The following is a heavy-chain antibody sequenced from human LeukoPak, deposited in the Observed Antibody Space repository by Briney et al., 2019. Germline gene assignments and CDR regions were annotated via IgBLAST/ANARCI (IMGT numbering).Heavy chain of an antibody. CDR3: ARTPQGDNYFDY. D-gene: IGHD3-9*01. CDR2: IYSSGKT. V-gene: IGHV4-4*07. Sequence: SETLSLTCTVSGGSINTYYWTWIRQPAGKGLEWIGRIYSSGKTNYNPSLKSRVTMSVDTSNNQLSLMMTSVTAADTAVFYCARTPQGDNYFDYWGQGHLVTASS. CDR1: GGSINTYY. J-gene: IGHJ4*02.